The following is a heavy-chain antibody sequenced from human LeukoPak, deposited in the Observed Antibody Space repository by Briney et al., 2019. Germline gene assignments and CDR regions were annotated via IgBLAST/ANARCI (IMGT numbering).Heavy chain of an antibody. CDR3: ASLAPYDVTDEGY. J-gene: IGHJ4*02. V-gene: IGHV3-48*01. CDR2: ISSSSSTI. D-gene: IGHD3-22*01. CDR1: GFTFSSYS. Sequence: AGGSLRLSCAASGFTFSSYSMNWVRQAPGKGLEWVSYISSSSSTIYYADSVKGRFTISRDNAKNSLYLQMNSLRAEDTAVYYCASLAPYDVTDEGYWGQGTLVTVSS.